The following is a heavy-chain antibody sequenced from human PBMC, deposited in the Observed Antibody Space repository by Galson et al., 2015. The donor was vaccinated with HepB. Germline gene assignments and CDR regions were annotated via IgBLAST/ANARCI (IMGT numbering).Heavy chain of an antibody. CDR2: IWYDGSNK. CDR3: ARERINIADEGSALDI. D-gene: IGHD6-13*01. CDR1: GLTFSSYG. V-gene: IGHV3-33*01. Sequence: SLRLSCAASGLTFSSYGMHWVRQAPGKGLEWVAVIWYDGSNKYYADSGKGRFSIFRDNSKNTLYLQMNSLRAEDTAVYYCARERINIADEGSALDIWGQGTMVTVSS. J-gene: IGHJ3*02.